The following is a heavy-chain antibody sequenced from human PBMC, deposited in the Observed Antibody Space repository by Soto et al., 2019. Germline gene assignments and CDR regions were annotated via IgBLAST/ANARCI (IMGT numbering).Heavy chain of an antibody. D-gene: IGHD2-15*01. CDR3: AKDRGRYCSGARCYLFDS. V-gene: IGHV3-30*04. Sequence: QVQLVQSVGGVVQPGRSLTLSCAASGVTFNTYAMHWVRQAPGKGLEWVAIVSYDGSNKYYADSVKGRFTISRDNSKNTLNLQMNSVRAEDTAVYYCAKDRGRYCSGARCYLFDSWGQGTLVTVSS. CDR1: GVTFNTYA. CDR2: VSYDGSNK. J-gene: IGHJ4*02.